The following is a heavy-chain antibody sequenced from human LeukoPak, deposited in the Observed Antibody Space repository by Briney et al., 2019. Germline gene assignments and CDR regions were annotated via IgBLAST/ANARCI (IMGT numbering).Heavy chain of an antibody. J-gene: IGHJ4*02. D-gene: IGHD6-19*01. CDR3: ARVRTVAGGVDY. CDR1: GGSISSYY. V-gene: IGHV4-59*01. CDR2: IYYSGST. Sequence: PSETLSLTCTVSGGSISSYYWSWNRQPPGKGLEWIGYIYYSGSTNYNPSLKSRVTISVDTSKNQFSLKLSSVTAADTAVYYCARVRTVAGGVDYWGQGTLVTVSS.